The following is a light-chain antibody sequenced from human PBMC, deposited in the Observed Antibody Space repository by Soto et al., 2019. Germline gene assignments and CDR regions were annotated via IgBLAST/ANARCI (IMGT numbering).Light chain of an antibody. Sequence: DIEMTQSPSSLSASVGDRVTITCRASQGISNYLAWYQQRPGKVPKLLIYAASTLQSGVPSRFSGSGSGTDLTLTICSLQPEDVATYYCQKYDSAPWTFGQGTEVEIK. CDR1: QGISNY. CDR2: AAS. J-gene: IGKJ1*01. CDR3: QKYDSAPWT. V-gene: IGKV1-27*01.